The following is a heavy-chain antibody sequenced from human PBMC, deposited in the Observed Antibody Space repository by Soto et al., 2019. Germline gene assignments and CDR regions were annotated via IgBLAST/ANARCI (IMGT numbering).Heavy chain of an antibody. D-gene: IGHD2-15*01. CDR2: INHSGST. V-gene: IGHV4-34*01. Sequence: PSETLSLTCAVYGGSFSGYYWIWIRQPPGKGLEWIGEINHSGSTNYNPSLKSRVTISVDTSKNQFSLKLSSVTAADTAVYYCARVIDGGSYYYGMDVWGQGTTVTVSS. J-gene: IGHJ6*02. CDR3: ARVIDGGSYYYGMDV. CDR1: GGSFSGYY.